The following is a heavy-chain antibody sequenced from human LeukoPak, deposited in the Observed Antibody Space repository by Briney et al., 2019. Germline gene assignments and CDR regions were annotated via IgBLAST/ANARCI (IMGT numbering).Heavy chain of an antibody. J-gene: IGHJ5*02. D-gene: IGHD6-6*01. CDR3: TRRGGSSSSDWFDP. CDR2: VYYTGST. Sequence: PSETLSLTRTVSGGSISNYYSSWIRQPPGKGLEWIGYVYYTGSTSYNPSLKSRVTISGDTSKHQFSLKLSSVTAADTAVYYCTRRGGSSSSDWFDPWGQGTVVLVSS. V-gene: IGHV4-59*08. CDR1: GGSISNYY.